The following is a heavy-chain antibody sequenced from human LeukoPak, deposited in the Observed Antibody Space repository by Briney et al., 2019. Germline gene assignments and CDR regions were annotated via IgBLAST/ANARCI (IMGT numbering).Heavy chain of an antibody. CDR3: GRISSTYAFDV. J-gene: IGHJ3*01. CDR1: GFNFSSYS. CDR2: ISSSRGYT. Sequence: GGSLRLSCAASGFNFSSYSLNWVRQAPGKGLEWVSSISSSRGYTFSADSVKGRFTVSRDNAKNLLYLQMNSLRAEDTAVYYCGRISSTYAFDVWAQGTMVTVSS. V-gene: IGHV3-21*01. D-gene: IGHD2-2*01.